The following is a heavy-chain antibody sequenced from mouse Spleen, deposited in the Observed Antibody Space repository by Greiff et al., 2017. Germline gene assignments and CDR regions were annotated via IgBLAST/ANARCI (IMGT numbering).Heavy chain of an antibody. J-gene: IGHJ4*01. CDR1: GYTFTSYW. V-gene: IGHV1-59*01. CDR2: IDPSDSYT. CDR3: ARGGSYAIDY. Sequence: VQLQQSGAELVRPGTSVKLSCKASGYTFTSYWMHWVKQRPGQGLEWIGVIDPSDSYTNYNQKFKGKATLTVDTSSSTAYMQLSSLTSEDSAVYYCARGGSYAIDYWGQGTSVTVSS.